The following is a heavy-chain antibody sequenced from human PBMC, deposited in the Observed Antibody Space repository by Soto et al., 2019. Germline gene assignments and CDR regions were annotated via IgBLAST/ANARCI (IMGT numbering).Heavy chain of an antibody. CDR1: GGSISSGGYS. CDR2: IYHSGST. D-gene: IGHD6-13*01. Sequence: PSETLSLTCAVSGGSISSGGYSWILIRRPPGKGLEWIGYIYHSGSTYYNPSLKSRVTISVDRSKNQFSLKLSSVTAADTAVYYCARGAGLRDIAAPFDPWGQGALVTVSS. J-gene: IGHJ5*02. CDR3: ARGAGLRDIAAPFDP. V-gene: IGHV4-30-2*01.